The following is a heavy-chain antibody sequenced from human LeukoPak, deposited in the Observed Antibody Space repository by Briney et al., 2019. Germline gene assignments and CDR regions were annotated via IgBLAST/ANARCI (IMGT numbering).Heavy chain of an antibody. D-gene: IGHD1-26*01. V-gene: IGHV1-24*01. J-gene: IGHJ4*02. Sequence: GASVKVSCKVSGYTLTELSMHWVRQAPGKGLEWMGGFDPEDGETIYAQKFQGRVTMTEDTSTDTAYMELSSLRSEDTAVYYCAAGVSGSYYTALDHWGQGTLVTVSS. CDR3: AAGVSGSYYTALDH. CDR2: FDPEDGET. CDR1: GYTLTELS.